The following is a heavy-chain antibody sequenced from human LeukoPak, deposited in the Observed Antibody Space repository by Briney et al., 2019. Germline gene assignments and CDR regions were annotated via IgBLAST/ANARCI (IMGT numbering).Heavy chain of an antibody. D-gene: IGHD4-11*01. V-gene: IGHV4-59*08. CDR3: ARHNYTYYFDY. CDR2: IYYSGST. Sequence: SETLSLTCTVSGGSISSYYWSWIRQPPGKGLEWIGYIYYSGSTNYNPSLKSRVTISVDTSKNQFSLKLSSVTAADTAVYYCARHNYTYYFDYWGQRTLVTVSS. J-gene: IGHJ4*02. CDR1: GGSISSYY.